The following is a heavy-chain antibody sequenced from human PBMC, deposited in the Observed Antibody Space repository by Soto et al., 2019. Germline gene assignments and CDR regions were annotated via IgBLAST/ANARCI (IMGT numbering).Heavy chain of an antibody. Sequence: QVQLQESGPGLVKPSQTLSLTCTVSGGSISSGDYYWSWIRQPPGKGLEWIGYIYYSGSTYYNPSLTSRVTISVDTYKNQFSLKLSSVTAADTAVYYCARDERTVAGPLDYYYYGMDVWGQGTTVTVSS. CDR2: IYYSGST. CDR3: ARDERTVAGPLDYYYYGMDV. CDR1: GGSISSGDYY. V-gene: IGHV4-30-4*01. D-gene: IGHD6-19*01. J-gene: IGHJ6*02.